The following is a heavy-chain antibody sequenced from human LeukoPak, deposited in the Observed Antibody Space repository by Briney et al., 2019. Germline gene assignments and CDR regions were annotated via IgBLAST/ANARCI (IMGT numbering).Heavy chain of an antibody. CDR3: ARDSPHYYGSGSPPFDY. CDR2: ISYDGSNK. V-gene: IGHV3-30-3*01. Sequence: GGSLRLSCAASGFTFSNYAMHWVRQAPGKGLEWVTVISYDGSNKYYADSVKGRFTISRDNSKNTLYLQMNSLRPEDTAVYYCARDSPHYYGSGSPPFDYWGQGTLVTVSS. J-gene: IGHJ4*02. CDR1: GFTFSNYA. D-gene: IGHD3-10*01.